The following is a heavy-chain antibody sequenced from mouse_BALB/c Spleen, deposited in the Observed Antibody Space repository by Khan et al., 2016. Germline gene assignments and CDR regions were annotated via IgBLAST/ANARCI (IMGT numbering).Heavy chain of an antibody. CDR1: GYTFTNYG. Sequence: QIQLVQSGPELKKPGETVKISCKASGYTFTNYGMNWVKQAPGKGLKWMGWINTYTGEPTYDDDFKGRFAFSLETSASTAYLQLNNLKNEDTATYFYARAPMNYYAMDYWGQGTSVTVSS. CDR2: INTYTGEP. J-gene: IGHJ4*01. CDR3: ARAPMNYYAMDY. V-gene: IGHV9-3-1*01. D-gene: IGHD2-3*01.